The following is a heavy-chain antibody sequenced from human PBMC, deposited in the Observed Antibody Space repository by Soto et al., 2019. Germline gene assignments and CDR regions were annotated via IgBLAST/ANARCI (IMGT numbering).Heavy chain of an antibody. V-gene: IGHV1-69*13. J-gene: IGHJ3*02. CDR2: IIPIFGTA. CDR3: ARRYCSSTSCSHDALDI. Sequence: SVKVSCKASGGTFSSYAISWVRQAPGQGLEWMGGIIPIFGTANYAQKFQGRVTITADESTSTAYMELSSLRSEDTAVYYCARRYCSSTSCSHDALDIWRQGTMVIVSS. D-gene: IGHD2-2*01. CDR1: GGTFSSYA.